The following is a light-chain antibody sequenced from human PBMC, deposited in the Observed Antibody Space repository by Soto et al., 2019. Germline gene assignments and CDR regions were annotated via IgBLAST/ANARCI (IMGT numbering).Light chain of an antibody. J-gene: IGKJ4*01. CDR2: GAS. V-gene: IGKV3-15*01. CDR3: QQYNNCPIT. CDR1: QSVNSN. Sequence: ETVMTQSPVTLSVSPGERATLSCRASQSVNSNLAWYQEKPAQAPRLLIYGASTRATGIPARFSGSGSGTDFTLTICGLQSEDFAVYYCQQYNNCPITFGGGTKVEIK.